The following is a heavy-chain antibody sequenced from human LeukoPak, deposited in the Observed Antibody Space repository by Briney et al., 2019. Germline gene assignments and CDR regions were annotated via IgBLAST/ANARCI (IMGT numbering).Heavy chain of an antibody. CDR3: VRDIYIRRDSWYDIRSFDS. D-gene: IGHD3-9*01. CDR1: GFTFSSYW. Sequence: GGSLRLSCVASGFTFSSYWMHWVRQAPGKGLVWVSRINSDGSTTIYADSVKGRFTMSRDNAKSTLYLQMNSLRAEDMAMYYCVRDIYIRRDSWYDIRSFDSWGQGTLVTVSS. J-gene: IGHJ4*02. CDR2: INSDGSTT. V-gene: IGHV3-74*01.